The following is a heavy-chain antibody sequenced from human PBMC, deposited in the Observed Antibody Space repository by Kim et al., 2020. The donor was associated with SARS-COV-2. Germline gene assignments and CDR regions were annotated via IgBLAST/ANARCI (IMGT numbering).Heavy chain of an antibody. CDR1: GYTFTSYG. Sequence: ASVKVSCKASGYTFTSYGISWVRQAPGQGLEWMGWISAYNGNTNYAQKLQGRVTMTTDTSTSTAYMELRSLRSDDTAVYYCARDLNLYYYDSSGSNPTVYYYYGMDVWGQGTTVTVSS. J-gene: IGHJ6*02. D-gene: IGHD3-22*01. CDR2: ISAYNGNT. CDR3: ARDLNLYYYDSSGSNPTVYYYYGMDV. V-gene: IGHV1-18*04.